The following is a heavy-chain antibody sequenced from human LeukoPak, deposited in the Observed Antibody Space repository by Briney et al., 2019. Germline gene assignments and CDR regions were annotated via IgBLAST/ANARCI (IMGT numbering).Heavy chain of an antibody. Sequence: GSLRLSCAASGFTFSSYWMGWVRQAPGKGLEWVANIKQDGSEKYYVDSVKGRFTISRDNAKNSLYLQMNSLRAEDTAVYYCARSTAMVSYYYGMDVWGQGTTVTASS. CDR1: GFTFSSYW. CDR3: ARSTAMVSYYYGMDV. CDR2: IKQDGSEK. V-gene: IGHV3-7*01. J-gene: IGHJ6*02. D-gene: IGHD5-18*01.